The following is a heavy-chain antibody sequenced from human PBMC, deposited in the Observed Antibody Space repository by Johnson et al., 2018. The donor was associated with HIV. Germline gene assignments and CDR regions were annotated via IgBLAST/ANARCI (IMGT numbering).Heavy chain of an antibody. J-gene: IGHJ3*02. CDR2: IRYDGSNK. D-gene: IGHD3-3*01. V-gene: IGHV3-30*02. CDR3: ARPMGTYYNFWSGSNAFDI. CDR1: GFTFSSYG. Sequence: QVQLFESGGGVVQPGGSLRLSCAASGFTFSSYGMHWVRQAPGKGLEWVAFIRYDGSNKYYADSVKGRFTISRDNSKNTLYLQMNSLRPEDTAVYYCARPMGTYYNFWSGSNAFDIWGQGTMVTVSS.